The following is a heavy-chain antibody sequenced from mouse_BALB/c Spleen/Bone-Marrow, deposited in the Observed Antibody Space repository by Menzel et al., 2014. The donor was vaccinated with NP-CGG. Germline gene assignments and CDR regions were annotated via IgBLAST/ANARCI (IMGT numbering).Heavy chain of an antibody. CDR3: ARSYYGSSYYFDY. CDR1: GYASSSSW. V-gene: IGHV1-82*01. Sequence: VQLQQSGPELVKPGASVKISCKASGYASSSSWMNWVKQRPGQGLEWIGRIYPGDGDTNYNGKFKGKATLTADKSSSTAYMQLSSLTSVDSAVYFCARSYYGSSYYFDYWGQGTTLTVSS. CDR2: IYPGDGDT. J-gene: IGHJ2*01. D-gene: IGHD1-1*01.